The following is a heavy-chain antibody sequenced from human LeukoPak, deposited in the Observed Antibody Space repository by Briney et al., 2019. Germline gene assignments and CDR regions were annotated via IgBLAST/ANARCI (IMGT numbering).Heavy chain of an antibody. CDR3: AKVGFGWYQIDY. CDR2: IRYDGTSQ. J-gene: IGHJ4*02. CDR1: GFTLSIYG. V-gene: IGHV3-30*02. D-gene: IGHD6-19*01. Sequence: GGSLRLSCATSGFTLSIYGMHWVRQAPGKGLEWVAFIRYDGTSQYYTDSVMGRFTISRDNSMNTMYLQMNSLRVEDTAVYYCAKVGFGWYQIDYWGQGTLVTVSS.